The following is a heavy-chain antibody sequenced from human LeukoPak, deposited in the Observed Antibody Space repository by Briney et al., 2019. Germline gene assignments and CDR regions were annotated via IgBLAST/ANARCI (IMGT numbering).Heavy chain of an antibody. V-gene: IGHV3-64*01. J-gene: IGHJ4*02. CDR1: GFTFTTYA. Sequence: GGSLRLSCAASGFTFTTYAMHWVRQAPGKGLEYVSAISSSGGSTFYANSVKGRFTISRDNLRNTLYLQMGSLRAEDMALYYCVRRAPGFSSGWLDYWGQGTLVTVSS. CDR3: VRRAPGFSSGWLDY. D-gene: IGHD6-19*01. CDR2: ISSSGGST.